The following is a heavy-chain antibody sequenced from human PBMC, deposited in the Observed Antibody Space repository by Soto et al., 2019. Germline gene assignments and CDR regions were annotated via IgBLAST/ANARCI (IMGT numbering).Heavy chain of an antibody. D-gene: IGHD3-16*01. J-gene: IGHJ2*01. CDR3: TRGGGDL. CDR2: IATAGDT. V-gene: IGHV3-13*04. Sequence: LVESGGGLVQPGGSLRLSCTASGFTFSIYDMHWVRQAPGKGLEWVAAIATAGDTYYPDSVKGRFTISRENAKNSLYLQMNSLRAGDTAVYYCTRGGGDLWGRGTLVTVSS. CDR1: GFTFSIYD.